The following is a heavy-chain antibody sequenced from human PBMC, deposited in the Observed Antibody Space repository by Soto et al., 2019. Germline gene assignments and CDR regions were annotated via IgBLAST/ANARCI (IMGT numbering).Heavy chain of an antibody. CDR1: GYTFTSYA. V-gene: IGHV1-3*01. Sequence: ASVTVSCKASGYTFTSYAMHWVRQAPGQRLEWMGWINAGNGNTKYSQKFQGRVTITRDTSASTAYMELSSLRSEDTAVYYCARAAARSEQNWFDPWGQGTLVTVSS. D-gene: IGHD6-6*01. J-gene: IGHJ5*02. CDR3: ARAAARSEQNWFDP. CDR2: INAGNGNT.